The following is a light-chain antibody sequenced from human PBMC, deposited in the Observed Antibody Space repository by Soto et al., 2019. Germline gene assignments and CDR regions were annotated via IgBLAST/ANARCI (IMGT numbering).Light chain of an antibody. J-gene: IGKJ1*01. V-gene: IGKV1-27*01. CDR1: QGISSY. CDR2: AAS. Sequence: DIQMTQSPSSLSASVGDRVTITCRASQGISSYLACYQQRPGKVPKVLIYAASTLHSVLPSRFSGSGPGTDVTLTISNVQPEDVATYYCQNYYNAPETFGQGTNVEI. CDR3: QNYYNAPET.